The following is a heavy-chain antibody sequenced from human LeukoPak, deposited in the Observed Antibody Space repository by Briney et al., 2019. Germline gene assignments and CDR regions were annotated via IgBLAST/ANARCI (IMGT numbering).Heavy chain of an antibody. CDR2: TYSNGNT. J-gene: IGHJ2*01. CDR1: GGSINNNY. CDR3: ASGTFDGPLYGTYWYFHV. D-gene: IGHD1-14*01. Sequence: PPETLSLTCTVSGGSINNNYWSWIRQPPGKALEWIGYTYSNGNTNYNPSLKSRVTMSIETSKNQFSLKVPSVTAADTAVYYCASGTFDGPLYGTYWYFHVWGRGTLVTVSS. V-gene: IGHV4-59*01.